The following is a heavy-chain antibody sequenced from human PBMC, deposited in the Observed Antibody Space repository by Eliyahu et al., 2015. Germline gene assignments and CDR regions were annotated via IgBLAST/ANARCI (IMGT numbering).Heavy chain of an antibody. V-gene: IGHV3-72*01. Sequence: QPGGSLRLSCAASGFTFSDYHMDWVRQAPGKGLEWVGRSKDKARRDATEHAASVKGRFSISRDDSKNSLYLQMNSLKTEDTAVYYCSRVSSSGGKDAFDIWGQGTMVTVSS. J-gene: IGHJ3*02. CDR1: GFTFSDYH. CDR2: SKDKARRDAT. D-gene: IGHD3-22*01. CDR3: SRVSSSGGKDAFDI.